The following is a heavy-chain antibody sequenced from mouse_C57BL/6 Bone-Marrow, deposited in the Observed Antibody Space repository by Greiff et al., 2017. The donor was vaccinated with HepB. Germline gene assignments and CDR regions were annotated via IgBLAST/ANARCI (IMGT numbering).Heavy chain of an antibody. CDR2: IDPETGGT. CDR3: TRSGWDVDYAMDY. D-gene: IGHD4-1*01. CDR1: GYTFTDYE. V-gene: IGHV1-15*01. Sequence: VKLQESGAELVRPGASVTLSCKASGYTFTDYEMHWVKQTPVHGLEWIGAIDPETGGTAYNQKFKGKAILTADKSSSTAYMELRSLTSEDSAVYYCTRSGWDVDYAMDYWGQGTSVTVSS. J-gene: IGHJ4*01.